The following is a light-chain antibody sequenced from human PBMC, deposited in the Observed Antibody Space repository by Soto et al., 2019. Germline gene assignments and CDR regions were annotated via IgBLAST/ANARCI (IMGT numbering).Light chain of an antibody. Sequence: QSVLTQPPSVSAAPGQKVTISCSGSYSNIGDNYVSWYQQLPGAAPKLLIYDNDRRPSGIPDRFSGSKSGTSATLGITGLQTGDEAEYYCGTWDDSLNAAYVFGNGTKVTVL. CDR3: GTWDDSLNAAYV. CDR1: YSNIGDNY. CDR2: DND. J-gene: IGLJ1*01. V-gene: IGLV1-51*01.